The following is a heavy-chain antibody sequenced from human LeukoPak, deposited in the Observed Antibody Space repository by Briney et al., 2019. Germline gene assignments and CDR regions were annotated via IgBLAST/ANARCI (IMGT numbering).Heavy chain of an antibody. CDR1: GFTFDDYA. CDR3: AKAVYCSSTSCYPFDY. J-gene: IGHJ4*02. CDR2: ISWNSGSI. D-gene: IGHD2-2*01. Sequence: GGSLRLSCAASGFTFDDYAMHWVRQAPGKGLGWVSGISWNSGSIGYADSVKGRFTISRDNAKNSLYLQMNSLRAEDTALYYCAKAVYCSSTSCYPFDYWGQGTLVTVSS. V-gene: IGHV3-9*01.